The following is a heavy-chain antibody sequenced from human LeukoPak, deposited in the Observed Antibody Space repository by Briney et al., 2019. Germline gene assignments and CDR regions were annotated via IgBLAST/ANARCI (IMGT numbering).Heavy chain of an antibody. Sequence: PGGSLRLSCAASGFTVSSNYMTWVRQAPGKGLEWVSYISSSGTTMFYADSVKGRFTISRDNAQNSLYLQMNSLRADDTGVYYCVRRGSSTSFEYWGQGTQVTVSS. D-gene: IGHD5/OR15-5a*01. CDR2: ISSSGTTM. CDR1: GFTVSSNY. V-gene: IGHV3-48*04. CDR3: VRRGSSTSFEY. J-gene: IGHJ4*02.